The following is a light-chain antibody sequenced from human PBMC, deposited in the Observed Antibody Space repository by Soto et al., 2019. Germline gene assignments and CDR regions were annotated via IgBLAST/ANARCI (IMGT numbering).Light chain of an antibody. V-gene: IGKV3-11*01. J-gene: IGKJ5*01. Sequence: EIVMTHSPATLSVSPGERATLSFSSSQSVSSYLAWYQHKPGQAPRLLIYGASNRATGIPARFSGSGSGTDFTLTISSLEPEDFAVYYCQQRSNWPLITFGQGTRLEIK. CDR2: GAS. CDR3: QQRSNWPLIT. CDR1: QSVSSY.